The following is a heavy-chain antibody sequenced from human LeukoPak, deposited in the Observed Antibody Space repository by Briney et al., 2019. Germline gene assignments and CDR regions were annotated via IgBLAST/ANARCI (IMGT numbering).Heavy chain of an antibody. CDR2: IWYDGSNK. D-gene: IGHD1-26*01. V-gene: IGHV3-33*01. Sequence: PGGSLRLSCAASGFTFSSYGMHWVRQAPGKGLEWVAVIWYDGSNKYYADSVKGRSTISRDNSKNTLYLQMNSLRAEDTAVYYCARYSGSYHYPYYFDYWGQGTLVTVSS. CDR1: GFTFSSYG. CDR3: ARYSGSYHYPYYFDY. J-gene: IGHJ4*02.